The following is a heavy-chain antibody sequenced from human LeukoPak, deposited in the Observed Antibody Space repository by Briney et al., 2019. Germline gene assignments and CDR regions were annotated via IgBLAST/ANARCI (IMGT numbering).Heavy chain of an antibody. D-gene: IGHD2/OR15-2a*01. CDR3: ARNMGDY. Sequence: PGGSLRLSCAASGCTFSSYEMNWVRQAPGKGLEWVSYISSSGSTTHYADSVKGRFTISRDNAKKSLYLQMNSLRAEDTAVYYCARNMGDYWGQGTLVSVSS. CDR1: GCTFSSYE. V-gene: IGHV3-48*03. CDR2: ISSSGSTT. J-gene: IGHJ4*02.